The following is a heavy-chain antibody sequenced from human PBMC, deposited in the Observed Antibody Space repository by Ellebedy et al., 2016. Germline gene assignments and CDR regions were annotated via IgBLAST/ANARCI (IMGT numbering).Heavy chain of an antibody. CDR3: ARDLMITFGGVRYYYYYMDV. V-gene: IGHV6-1*01. D-gene: IGHD3-16*01. Sequence: SQTLSLTCXISGDSVSSNSAAWNWIRQSPSRGLEWLGRTYYRSKWYNDYAVSVKSRITINPDTSKNQFSLQLNSVTPEDTAVYYCARDLMITFGGVRYYYYYMDVWGKGTTVTVSS. CDR1: GDSVSSNSAA. CDR2: TYYRSKWYN. J-gene: IGHJ6*03.